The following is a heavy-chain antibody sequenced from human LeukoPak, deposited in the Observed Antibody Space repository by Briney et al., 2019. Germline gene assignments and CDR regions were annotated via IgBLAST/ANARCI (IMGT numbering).Heavy chain of an antibody. J-gene: IGHJ6*02. Sequence: PGGSLRLSCAASGFTFSSYAMTWVRQAPGKGLEWVSVINTSGGNTDYADSVKGRFTISRDNAKNSLYLQMNSLRAEDTAVYYCARSNDFWSGYYDNYYYGMDVWGQGTTVTVSS. CDR3: ARSNDFWSGYYDNYYYGMDV. D-gene: IGHD3-3*01. CDR2: INTSGGNT. V-gene: IGHV3-23*01. CDR1: GFTFSSYA.